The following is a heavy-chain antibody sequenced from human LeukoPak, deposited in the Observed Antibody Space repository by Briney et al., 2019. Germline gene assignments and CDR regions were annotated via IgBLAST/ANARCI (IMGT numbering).Heavy chain of an antibody. J-gene: IGHJ4*02. D-gene: IGHD1-26*01. V-gene: IGHV3-15*01. Sequence: KPGGSLRLSCAGSGFTFSNAWMNWVRQAPGKGLELVGRIKSNPDGGATDYVAPVKGRFTISRDDSKNTVYLQMNSLRTEDTAVYYCNTGGYYQDYWGQGTVVTVSS. CDR2: IKSNPDGGAT. CDR1: GFTFSNAW. CDR3: NTGGYYQDY.